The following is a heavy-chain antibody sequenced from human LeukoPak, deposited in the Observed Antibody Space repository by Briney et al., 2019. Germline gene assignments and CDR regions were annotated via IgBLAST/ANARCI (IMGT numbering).Heavy chain of an antibody. V-gene: IGHV3-7*01. CDR3: VRNRGWYALDM. CDR1: RFTFSDYW. CDR2: TNKDENQK. J-gene: IGHJ3*02. D-gene: IGHD6-19*01. Sequence: GGSLRLSCAASRFTFSDYWMTWVRQAPGQGLEWVANTNKDENQKQYVDSVKGRFTISRDNAKNSMYLQLNSLRAEDTGVYYCVRNRGWYALDMWGQGTMVTVSS.